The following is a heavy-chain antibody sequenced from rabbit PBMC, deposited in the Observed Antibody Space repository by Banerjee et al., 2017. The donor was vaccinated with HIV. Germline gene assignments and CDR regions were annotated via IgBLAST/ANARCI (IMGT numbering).Heavy chain of an antibody. D-gene: IGHD7-1*01. V-gene: IGHV1S40*01. J-gene: IGHJ6*01. CDR1: GFSFSSSYY. CDR3: ARGFDYAGYGHDL. Sequence: QSLEESGGDLVKPGVSLTLTCTASGFSFSSSYYMCWVRQAPGKGLEWIACIHVGGSGSSYYASWAKGRFTISKSSSTTVTLQMTSLTAADTATHFCARGFDYAGYGHDLWGPGTLVTVS. CDR2: IHVGGSGSS.